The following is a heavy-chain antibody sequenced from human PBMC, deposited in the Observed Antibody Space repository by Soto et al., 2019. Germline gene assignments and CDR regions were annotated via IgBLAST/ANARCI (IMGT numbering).Heavy chain of an antibody. J-gene: IGHJ5*02. CDR2: ISYDGSNK. Sequence: HVQLAESGGGVVQPGRSLRLSCATSGFXSNDYDIHWVRQAPGKGLAWLASISYDGSNKYYADSVKGRFTISRDNSKNTLSLQINSLGAEDXXXXXXXXXXXXXLDAWGPGTLVTVSS. CDR1: GFXSNDYD. D-gene: IGHD2-21*01. CDR3: XXXXXXXLDA. V-gene: IGHV3-30*03.